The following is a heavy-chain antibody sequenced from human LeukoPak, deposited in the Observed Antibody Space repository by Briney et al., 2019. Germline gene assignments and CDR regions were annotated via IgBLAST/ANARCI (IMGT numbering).Heavy chain of an antibody. V-gene: IGHV3-66*01. D-gene: IGHD3-16*01. CDR2: IYSGGST. CDR1: GFTVSSNY. J-gene: IGHJ4*02. CDR3: ARDKFRGGAFDY. Sequence: GGSLRLSCAASGFTVSSNYMSWVRQAPGKGLEWVSVIYSGGSTHYADSVKGRFTISRDNSKNTLYLQMNSLRAEDTAVYYGARDKFRGGAFDYWGQGTLVTVSS.